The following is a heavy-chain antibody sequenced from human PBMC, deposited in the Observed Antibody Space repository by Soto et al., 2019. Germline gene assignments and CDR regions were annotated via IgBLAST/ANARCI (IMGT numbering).Heavy chain of an antibody. CDR3: ARALRIAAAGTHNYYYGMDV. J-gene: IGHJ6*02. CDR2: IIPIFGTA. D-gene: IGHD6-13*01. CDR1: GGTFSSYA. V-gene: IGHV1-69*13. Sequence: ASVKVSCKASGGTFSSYAISWVRQAPGQGLERMGGIIPIFGTANYAQKFQGRVTITADESTSTAYMELSSLRSEDTAVYYCARALRIAAAGTHNYYYGMDVWGQGTTVTVSS.